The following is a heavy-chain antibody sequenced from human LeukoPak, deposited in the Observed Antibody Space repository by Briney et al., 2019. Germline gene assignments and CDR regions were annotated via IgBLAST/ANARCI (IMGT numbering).Heavy chain of an antibody. J-gene: IGHJ4*02. CDR3: ARFVDYGDLDY. CDR1: EYTFTGYY. CDR2: ISAYNGNT. D-gene: IGHD4-17*01. Sequence: ASVKVSCKASEYTFTGYYLHWVRQAPGQGLEWMGWISAYNGNTNYAQKLQGRVTMTTDTSTSTAYMELRSLRSDDTAVYYCARFVDYGDLDYWGQGTLVTVSS. V-gene: IGHV1-18*04.